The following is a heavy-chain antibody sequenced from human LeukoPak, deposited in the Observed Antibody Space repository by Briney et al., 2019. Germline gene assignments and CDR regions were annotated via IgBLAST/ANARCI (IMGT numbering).Heavy chain of an antibody. CDR2: ISYDGSNK. V-gene: IGHV3-30*01. D-gene: IGHD2-15*01. CDR3: VRGSCSGGSCYVDY. Sequence: GGSLRLSCAASGFTFSSYAMHWVRQAPGKGLEWVAVISYDGSNKYYADSVKGRFTISRGNSKNTLYLQMNSLRAEDTAVYYCVRGSCSGGSCYVDYWGQGTLVTVSS. CDR1: GFTFSSYA. J-gene: IGHJ4*02.